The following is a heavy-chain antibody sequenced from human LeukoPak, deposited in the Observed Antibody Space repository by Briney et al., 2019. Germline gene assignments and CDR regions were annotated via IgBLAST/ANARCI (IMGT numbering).Heavy chain of an antibody. J-gene: IGHJ4*02. D-gene: IGHD6-13*01. CDR1: GYTFTGYY. Sequence: GASVKVSCKASGYTFTGYYLHWVRQAPGQGLEWMGWINPNSGGTNYAQKFQGRVTMTRDTSISTAYMELSRLRSDDTAVYYCAREDSSSWPLDYWGQGTLVTVSS. CDR2: INPNSGGT. V-gene: IGHV1-2*02. CDR3: AREDSSSWPLDY.